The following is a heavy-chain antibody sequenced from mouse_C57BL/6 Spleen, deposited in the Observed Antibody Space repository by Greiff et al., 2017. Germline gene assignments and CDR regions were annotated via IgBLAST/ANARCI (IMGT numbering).Heavy chain of an antibody. J-gene: IGHJ2*01. CDR2: VLPGSGST. CDR1: GYTFTGYR. Sequence: VQLVESGAELMKPGASVKLSCQATGYTFTGYRIEWVKQRPGHGLEWIGEVLPGSGSTNYNEKFKGKATVTADTSYNTAYMQLSSLTTEDSAIYYCARWGSYYPFDYWGQGTTLTVSS. D-gene: IGHD2-12*01. V-gene: IGHV1-9*01. CDR3: ARWGSYYPFDY.